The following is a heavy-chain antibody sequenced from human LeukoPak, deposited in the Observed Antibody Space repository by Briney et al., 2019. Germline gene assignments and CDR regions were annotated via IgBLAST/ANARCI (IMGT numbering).Heavy chain of an antibody. J-gene: IGHJ4*02. V-gene: IGHV7-4-1*02. CDR2: INTDTGNP. CDR1: GYTFISYA. D-gene: IGHD2-8*01. CDR3: ARGQLYCTNGVCYRYYFDY. Sequence: ASVKVSCKASGYTFISYAINWVGQAPGQGLEWMGWINTDTGNPTYAQDFAGRFVFSLDTSVSTAYLQISSLKAEDTAVYYCARGQLYCTNGVCYRYYFDYWGQGTLVTVSS.